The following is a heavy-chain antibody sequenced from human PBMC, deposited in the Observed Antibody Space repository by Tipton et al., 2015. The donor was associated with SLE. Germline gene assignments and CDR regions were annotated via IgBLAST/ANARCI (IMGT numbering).Heavy chain of an antibody. V-gene: IGHV4-34*10. CDR1: GESFNGYF. D-gene: IGHD1-26*01. J-gene: IGHJ4*02. CDR3: ASNSGNDPFFDY. Sequence: LRLSCAVSGESFNGYFWTWIRQPPGKGLEWIAEIIHSGVTNYNPSLKSRVTMSVDTSKKQFSLKLRSVTAADTAVYYCASNSGNDPFFDYWGQGTLVTVSS. CDR2: IIHSGVT.